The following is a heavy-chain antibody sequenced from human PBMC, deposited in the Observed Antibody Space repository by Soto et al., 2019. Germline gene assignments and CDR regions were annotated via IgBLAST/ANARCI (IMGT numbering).Heavy chain of an antibody. CDR2: IYSGGHT. CDR3: AKIAVTGEDS. V-gene: IGHV3-66*01. CDR1: GLTVSNNY. J-gene: IGHJ4*02. D-gene: IGHD6-19*01. Sequence: EVQLVESGGGLVQPGGSLRLSCVVSGLTVSNNYMSWVSQAPGKGPEWVSVIYSGGHTKYTDSVKGRFTISRDESKNILYLQMNGLRAEDTAIYYCAKIAVTGEDSWGQGTLVTVSS.